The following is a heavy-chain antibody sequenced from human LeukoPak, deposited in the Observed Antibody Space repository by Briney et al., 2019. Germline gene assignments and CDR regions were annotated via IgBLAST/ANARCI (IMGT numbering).Heavy chain of an antibody. Sequence: PGGSLRLSCATSGFTFSSYSMNWVRQAPGKGLEWVSYISSSSSSNIYYADSVKGRFTISRDNAKNLLYLQMNSLRVEDTAVYYCARGSQWELLEDNWFDPWGQGTLVTVSS. D-gene: IGHD1-26*01. CDR2: ISSSSSSNI. V-gene: IGHV3-48*04. J-gene: IGHJ5*02. CDR1: GFTFSSYS. CDR3: ARGSQWELLEDNWFDP.